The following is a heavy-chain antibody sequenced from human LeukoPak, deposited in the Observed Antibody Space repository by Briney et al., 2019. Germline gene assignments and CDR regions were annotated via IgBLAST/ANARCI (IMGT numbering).Heavy chain of an antibody. V-gene: IGHV3-53*04. D-gene: IGHD2-15*01. J-gene: IGHJ5*02. CDR3: AREVVVAAYNWFDP. CDR2: IYSGGST. CDR1: GFTVSSNY. Sequence: GGSLRLSCAASGFTVSSNYMSWVRQAPGKGLERVSVIYSGGSTYYADSVKGRFTISRHNSKNTLYLQMNSLRAEDTAVYYCAREVVVAAYNWFDPWGQGTLVTVSS.